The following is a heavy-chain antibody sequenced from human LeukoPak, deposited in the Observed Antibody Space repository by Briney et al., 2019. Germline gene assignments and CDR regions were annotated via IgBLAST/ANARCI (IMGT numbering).Heavy chain of an antibody. D-gene: IGHD4-17*01. Sequence: PGGSLRLSCAASGFTFSSYSMNWVRQAPGKGLEWVSSISSSSSYIYYADSVKGRFTISRDNAKNSLYLQMNSLRAEDTAVYYCARFPMSSMTTVIHGDYWGQGTLVTVSS. J-gene: IGHJ4*02. V-gene: IGHV3-21*01. CDR1: GFTFSSYS. CDR2: ISSSSSYI. CDR3: ARFPMSSMTTVIHGDY.